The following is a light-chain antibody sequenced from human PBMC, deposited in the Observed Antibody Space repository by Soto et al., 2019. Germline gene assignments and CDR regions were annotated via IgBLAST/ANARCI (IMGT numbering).Light chain of an antibody. V-gene: IGKV3-15*01. CDR3: QQYNNWPWT. J-gene: IGKJ1*01. Sequence: EIVLTQSPGTLSLSPGERATLSCRASQSVSSNYLAWYQQKPGQAPRLLIYGASTRATGIPARFSGSGSRTEFTLTISSLQSEDFAVYYCQQYNNWPWTFGQGTKVDIK. CDR2: GAS. CDR1: QSVSSN.